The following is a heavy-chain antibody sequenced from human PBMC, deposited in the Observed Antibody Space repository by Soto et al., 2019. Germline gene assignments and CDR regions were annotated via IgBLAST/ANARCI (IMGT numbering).Heavy chain of an antibody. CDR3: ARGSMIFGVVALSNWFDP. Sequence: SETLSLTCGVHGASFSGYSWNWIRQPPGKGLEWIGEINPSGGTKYSPSLKSRVSISVDSSKNQFSLKLTSVTSADTAEYYCARGSMIFGVVALSNWFDPWGQGTLVTVSS. J-gene: IGHJ5*02. CDR1: GASFSGYS. V-gene: IGHV4-34*01. CDR2: INPSGGT. D-gene: IGHD3-3*01.